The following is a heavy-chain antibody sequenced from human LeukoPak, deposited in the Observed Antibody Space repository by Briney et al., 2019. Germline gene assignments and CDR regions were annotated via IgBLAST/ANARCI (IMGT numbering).Heavy chain of an antibody. Sequence: PSETLSLTCTVSGGSISSYYWSWNRQPAGKGLEWIGRIYTSGSTNYNPSLKSRVTMSVDTSKNQFPLKLSSVTAADTAVYYCARGSSSWYMLNAFDIWGQGTMVTVSS. CDR3: ARGSSSWYMLNAFDI. D-gene: IGHD6-13*01. CDR2: IYTSGST. V-gene: IGHV4-4*07. CDR1: GGSISSYY. J-gene: IGHJ3*02.